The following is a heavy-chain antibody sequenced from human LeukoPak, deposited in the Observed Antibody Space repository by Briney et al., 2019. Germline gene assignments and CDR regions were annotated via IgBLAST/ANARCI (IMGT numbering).Heavy chain of an antibody. CDR1: GYTFTGYY. Sequence: ASVKVSCKASGYTFTGYYMHWVRQAPGQGLEWMGWINPNSGGTNYAQKFQGRATMTRDTSISTAYMELSRLRSDDTAVYYCARDTSDILTGYFLLPPDYWGQGTLVTVSS. CDR2: INPNSGGT. D-gene: IGHD3-9*01. CDR3: ARDTSDILTGYFLLPPDY. V-gene: IGHV1-2*02. J-gene: IGHJ4*02.